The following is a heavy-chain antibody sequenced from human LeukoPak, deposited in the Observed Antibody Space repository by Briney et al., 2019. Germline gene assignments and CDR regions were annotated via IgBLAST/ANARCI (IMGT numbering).Heavy chain of an antibody. D-gene: IGHD1-1*01. V-gene: IGHV3-30-3*01. J-gene: IGHJ4*02. CDR2: ISSEGSKT. CDR3: ARVPGGGIEY. Sequence: PGGSLRLSCAASGFTFRSYSMHWVRQAPGKGLEWVAHISSEGSKTYYADSVKGRFTISRDNSKNSLYLQMNSLRAEDTAVYYCARVPGGGIEYWGQGTLVTVSS. CDR1: GFTFRSYS.